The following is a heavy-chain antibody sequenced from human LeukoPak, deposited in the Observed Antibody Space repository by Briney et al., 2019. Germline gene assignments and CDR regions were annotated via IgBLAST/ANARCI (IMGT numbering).Heavy chain of an antibody. Sequence: GRSLRLSCAASGFTFSSYGMHWVRQAPGKGLEWVAVIWYDGSNKYYADSVKGRFTISRDNSKNTLYLQMNSLRAEDTAVYCCAREDIVAYDALDIWGQGTMVTVSS. CDR1: GFTFSSYG. CDR3: AREDIVAYDALDI. V-gene: IGHV3-33*01. D-gene: IGHD2-21*01. CDR2: IWYDGSNK. J-gene: IGHJ3*02.